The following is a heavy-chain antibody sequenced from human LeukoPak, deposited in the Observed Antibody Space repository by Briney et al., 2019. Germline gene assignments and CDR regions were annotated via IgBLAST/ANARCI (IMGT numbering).Heavy chain of an antibody. D-gene: IGHD2-15*01. V-gene: IGHV3-74*01. Sequence: PGGSLRLSCVASGFTLSTYWMQWVRQAPGKGLVWVSRINSDGSATSYADSVTVRFTISRDSAKNTLYLQMNSLRPEDTAVYYCARGNKWSFDSWGQGALVTVSS. CDR2: INSDGSAT. CDR1: GFTLSTYW. CDR3: ARGNKWSFDS. J-gene: IGHJ4*02.